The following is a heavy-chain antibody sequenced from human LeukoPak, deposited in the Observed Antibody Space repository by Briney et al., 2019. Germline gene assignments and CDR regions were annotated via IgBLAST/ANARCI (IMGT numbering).Heavy chain of an antibody. Sequence: SETLSLTCTVSGGSISGYYWSWIRQPAGKGLEWIGRIYTSGSTNYNPSLKSRVTISVDKSKNQFSLKLSSVTAADTAVYYCARVGQGYSGYDYWGQGTLVTVSS. CDR3: ARVGQGYSGYDY. J-gene: IGHJ4*02. D-gene: IGHD5-12*01. V-gene: IGHV4-4*07. CDR2: IYTSGST. CDR1: GGSISGYY.